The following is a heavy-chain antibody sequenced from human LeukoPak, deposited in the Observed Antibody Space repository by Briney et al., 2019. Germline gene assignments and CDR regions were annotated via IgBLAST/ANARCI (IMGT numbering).Heavy chain of an antibody. CDR2: IYNNERT. CDR1: GGSISSYY. J-gene: IGHJ3*02. V-gene: IGHV4-4*07. CDR3: ARPYHSSGWNDAFDI. Sequence: SETLSLTCTVSGGSISSYYWSWIRQTAGKGLEWIGRIYNNERTDYNPSLKSRVTMSVDTSKSQFSLELTSVTAADTAVYYCARPYHSSGWNDAFDIWGQGTVVTVSS. D-gene: IGHD6-19*01.